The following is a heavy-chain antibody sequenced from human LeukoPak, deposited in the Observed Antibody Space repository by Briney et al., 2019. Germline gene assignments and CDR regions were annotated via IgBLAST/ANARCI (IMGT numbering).Heavy chain of an antibody. V-gene: IGHV3-21*01. D-gene: IGHD3-22*01. CDR1: GFTFSSYS. CDR3: ARDRITMIVVAHNWFDP. CDR2: ISSSSSYI. Sequence: GGSLRLSCAASGFTFSSYSMNRVRQAPGKGLEWVSSISSSSSYIYYADSVKGRFTISRDNAKNSLYLQMNSLRAEDTAVYYCARDRITMIVVAHNWFDPWGQGTLVTVSS. J-gene: IGHJ5*02.